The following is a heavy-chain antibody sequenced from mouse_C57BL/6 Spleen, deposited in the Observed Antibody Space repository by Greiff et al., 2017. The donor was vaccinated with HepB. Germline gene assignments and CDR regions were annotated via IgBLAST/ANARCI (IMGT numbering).Heavy chain of an antibody. V-gene: IGHV1-54*01. CDR2: INPGSGGT. Sequence: VHLVESGAELVRPGTSVKVSCKASGYAFTNYLIEWVKQRPGQGLEWIGVINPGSGGTNNNEKFKGKATLTADKSSSTAYMQLSSLTSEDSAVYFCARGDDGYLFWGQGTSVTVSS. J-gene: IGHJ4*01. CDR1: GYAFTNYL. CDR3: ARGDDGYLF. D-gene: IGHD2-3*01.